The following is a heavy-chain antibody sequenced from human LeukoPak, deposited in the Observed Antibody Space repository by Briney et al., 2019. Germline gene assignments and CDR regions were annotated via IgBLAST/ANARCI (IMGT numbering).Heavy chain of an antibody. V-gene: IGHV3-30-3*01. CDR2: ISYDGSNK. Sequence: GGSLRLSCAASGFTFSSYAMHWVRQAPGKGLEWVAVISYDGSNKYYADSVKGRFTISRDNSKNTLYLQMNSLRAGDTAVYYCARALSQWLAPDYWGQGTLVTVSS. CDR3: ARALSQWLAPDY. CDR1: GFTFSSYA. D-gene: IGHD6-19*01. J-gene: IGHJ4*02.